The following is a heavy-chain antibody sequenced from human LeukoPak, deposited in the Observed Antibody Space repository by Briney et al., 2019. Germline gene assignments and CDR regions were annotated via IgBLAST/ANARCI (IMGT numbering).Heavy chain of an antibody. CDR2: ITWNRDNI. CDR3: AKDLSSAITSALVLDV. V-gene: IGHV3-9*01. Sequence: PGASLRLSCSASGFTFDDYAMHWVRHAPGKGLEWVSGITWNRDNIGYGDSVKGRFTISRDNVKNVLYLQMTSLRPEDTALYYCAKDLSSAITSALVLDVWGQGTTVIVSS. J-gene: IGHJ6*02. CDR1: GFTFDDYA. D-gene: IGHD3-22*01.